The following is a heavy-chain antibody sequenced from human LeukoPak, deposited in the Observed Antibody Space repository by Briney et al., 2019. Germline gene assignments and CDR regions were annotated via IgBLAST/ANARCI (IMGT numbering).Heavy chain of an antibody. D-gene: IGHD2-15*01. V-gene: IGHV4-39*01. J-gene: IGHJ4*02. CDR2: IYYSGST. CDR3: ARQEKDIVVVVAATFDY. CDR1: GGSISSSSYY. Sequence: PSETLSLTCTVSGGSISSSSYYWGWIRQPPGKGLEWIGSIYYSGSTYYNPSLKSRVTISVDTSKNQFSLKLSSVTAADTAVYYCARQEKDIVVVVAATFDYWGQGTLVTVSS.